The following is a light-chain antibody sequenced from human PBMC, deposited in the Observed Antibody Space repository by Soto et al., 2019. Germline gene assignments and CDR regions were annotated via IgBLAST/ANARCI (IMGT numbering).Light chain of an antibody. V-gene: IGKV1-5*01. J-gene: IGKJ1*01. Sequence: DIQMTKSPSNLSASVGDRVTITCRASQNIRSRLAWFQQKPGKAPKLLIYDASSLERGVPQRFSGSGSGTEFTLTIGSLQTEEFSTYYCQQYHSYWPVGQVTKVAIK. CDR2: DAS. CDR3: QQYHSYWP. CDR1: QNIRSR.